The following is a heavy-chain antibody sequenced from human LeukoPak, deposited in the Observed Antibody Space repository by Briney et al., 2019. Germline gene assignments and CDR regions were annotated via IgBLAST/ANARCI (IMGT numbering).Heavy chain of an antibody. CDR1: GGSISSYY. V-gene: IGHV4-59*01. D-gene: IGHD3-16*02. Sequence: PSETLSLTCTVSGGSISSYYWRWIRQPPGKGLEWVGYVYYSGSTNYNPALTSRVTISVDTSKKQFSLKLSSVAAADKAVYYCARTIGGGSYRYPYWFDPWGQGTLVTVSS. CDR2: VYYSGST. J-gene: IGHJ5*02. CDR3: ARTIGGGSYRYPYWFDP.